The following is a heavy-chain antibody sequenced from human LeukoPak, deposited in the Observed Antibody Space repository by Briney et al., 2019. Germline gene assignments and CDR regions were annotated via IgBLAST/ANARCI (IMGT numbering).Heavy chain of an antibody. CDR2: IGGSGAGT. J-gene: IGHJ4*02. Sequence: PGASLRLSCAASGFTFQKYGMNWVRQAPGKGLEWGSGIGGSGAGTYYADSVRGRFTISRDNSKSTLYLQMYSLRVEDTAVYYCTKGCWGEFLVVVPARHLGQGTLGSVS. CDR3: TKGCWGEFLVVVPARH. CDR1: GFTFQKYG. D-gene: IGHD2-15*01. V-gene: IGHV3-23*01.